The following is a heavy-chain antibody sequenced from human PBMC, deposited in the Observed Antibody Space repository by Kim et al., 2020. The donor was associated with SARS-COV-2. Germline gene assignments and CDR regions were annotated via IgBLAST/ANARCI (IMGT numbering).Heavy chain of an antibody. Sequence: GGSLRLSCAVSGFTFNNYAMHWVRQPPGKGLEWISPISSNGDNTPYADSVRGRFTLSRDNSKNSLYLQMNSMRSEDTALYYCVKVHSAPDCFLGGDQWG. CDR2: ISSNGDNT. D-gene: IGHD2-21*02. V-gene: IGHV3-43*01. CDR1: GFTFNNYA. CDR3: VKVHSAPDCFLGGDQ. J-gene: IGHJ1*01.